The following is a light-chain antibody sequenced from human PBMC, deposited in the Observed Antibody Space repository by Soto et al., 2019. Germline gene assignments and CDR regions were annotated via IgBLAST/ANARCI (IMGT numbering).Light chain of an antibody. CDR2: DAS. Sequence: IVLTQSTATLSLSHGERATLSCRASQSVSSYLAWYQQKPGQAPRLLIYDASNRATGIPARFSGSGSGTDFTLTISSLEPEDFAVYYCQQRSNWPLTFGGGTKVDI. CDR1: QSVSSY. J-gene: IGKJ4*01. V-gene: IGKV3-11*01. CDR3: QQRSNWPLT.